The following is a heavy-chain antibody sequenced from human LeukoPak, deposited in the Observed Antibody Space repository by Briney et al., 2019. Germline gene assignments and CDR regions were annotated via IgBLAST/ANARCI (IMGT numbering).Heavy chain of an antibody. D-gene: IGHD6-6*01. V-gene: IGHV1-8*03. CDR1: GYTFTSYD. CDR2: MNPNSGNT. CDR3: ARVSSIAARPSFGY. Sequence: GASVKVSCKASGYTFTSYDINWVRQATGQGLEWMGWMNPNSGNTGYAQKSQGRVTITRNTSISTAYMELSSLRSEDTAAYYCARVSSIAARPSFGYWGQGTLVTVSS. J-gene: IGHJ4*02.